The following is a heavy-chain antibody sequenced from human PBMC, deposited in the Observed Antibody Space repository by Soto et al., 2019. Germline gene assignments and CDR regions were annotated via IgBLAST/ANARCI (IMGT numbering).Heavy chain of an antibody. D-gene: IGHD3-16*01. CDR2: IYYSGST. Sequence: QVHLQESGPRLVKPSETLSLTCDVSGGSFGDNYWTWIRHFPGKGLEWIGYIYYSGSTNYNPSLKSRVSISVDASKAQFDLQLTSVTAADTALYYCAAGTLGAVWTPLDHWGQGILVTVSS. V-gene: IGHV4-59*03. CDR1: GGSFGDNY. CDR3: AAGTLGAVWTPLDH. J-gene: IGHJ4*02.